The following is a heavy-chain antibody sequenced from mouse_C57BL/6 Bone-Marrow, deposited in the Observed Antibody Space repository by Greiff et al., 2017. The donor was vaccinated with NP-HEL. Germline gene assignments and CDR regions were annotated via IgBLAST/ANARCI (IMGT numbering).Heavy chain of an antibody. CDR1: GYSITSVY. J-gene: IGHJ2*01. CDR3: ARFGYYGSSPYYFDY. D-gene: IGHD1-1*01. V-gene: IGHV3-8*01. CDR2: ISYSGST. Sequence: EVKLQESGPGLAKPSQTLSLTCSVTGYSITSVYWNWIRKFPGNKLEYMGYISYSGSTYYNPSLKSRISITRDSSKNQYYLQLNSVTTEDTATYYCARFGYYGSSPYYFDYWGQGTTLTVSS.